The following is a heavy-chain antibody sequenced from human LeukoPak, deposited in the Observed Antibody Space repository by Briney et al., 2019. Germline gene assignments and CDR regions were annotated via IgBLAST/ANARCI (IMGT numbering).Heavy chain of an antibody. CDR1: GFTFSSYS. D-gene: IGHD3-10*01. Sequence: GGSLRLSCAASGFTFSSYSMNWVRQAPGKGLEWVSSISSSSSYIYYADSVKGRFTISRDNAKNSLYLQMNSLRAEDTAVYYCAKDRLLLWFGELVDYWGQGTLVTVSS. CDR2: ISSSSSYI. V-gene: IGHV3-21*01. J-gene: IGHJ4*02. CDR3: AKDRLLLWFGELVDY.